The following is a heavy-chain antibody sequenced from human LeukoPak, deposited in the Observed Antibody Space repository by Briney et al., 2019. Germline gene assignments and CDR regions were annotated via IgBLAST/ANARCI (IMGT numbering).Heavy chain of an antibody. CDR3: AVSGYDKFDY. V-gene: IGHV4-61*02. CDR1: GGSISSGSYY. Sequence: PSETLSLTCTVSGGSISSGSYYWSWIRQPAGKGLEWIGRIYTSGSTNYNPSLKSRVTISVDTSKNQFSLKLSSVTAADTAVYYCAVSGYDKFDYWGQGTLVTVSS. CDR2: IYTSGST. D-gene: IGHD5-12*01. J-gene: IGHJ4*02.